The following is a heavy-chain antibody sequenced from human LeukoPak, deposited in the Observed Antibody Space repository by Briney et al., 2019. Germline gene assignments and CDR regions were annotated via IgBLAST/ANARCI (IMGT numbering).Heavy chain of an antibody. V-gene: IGHV4-59*12. CDR3: AREGYYDGSGYYNDY. J-gene: IGHJ4*02. D-gene: IGHD3-22*01. CDR2: IYYSGST. Sequence: KTSETLSLTCSVTGGSISSFYWSWIRQPPGKGLEWIGYIYYSGSTNYNPPLKSRVTMSVDTSKNQFSLKLSSVTAADTAVYYCAREGYYDGSGYYNDYWGQGTLVTVSS. CDR1: GGSISSFY.